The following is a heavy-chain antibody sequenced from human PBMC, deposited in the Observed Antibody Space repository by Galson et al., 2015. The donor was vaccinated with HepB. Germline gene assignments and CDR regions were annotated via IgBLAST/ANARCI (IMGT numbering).Heavy chain of an antibody. CDR2: ISAYNGNT. V-gene: IGHV1-18*04. CDR1: GYTFTSYG. Sequence: SVKVSCKASGYTFTSYGISWVRQAPGQGLEWMGWISAYNGNTNYAQKLQGRVTMTTDTSTSTAYMELRSLRSDDTAVYYCARVYPWGSGGPNPGHYYYYGMDVWGQGTTVTVSS. CDR3: ARVYPWGSGGPNPGHYYYYGMDV. D-gene: IGHD3-16*01. J-gene: IGHJ6*02.